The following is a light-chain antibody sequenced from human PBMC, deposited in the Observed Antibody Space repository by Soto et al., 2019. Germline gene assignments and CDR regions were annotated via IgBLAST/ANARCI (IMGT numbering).Light chain of an antibody. CDR2: GVS. CDR1: QTVSSSY. V-gene: IGKV3-20*01. Sequence: EIVLTQSPGTLSLSPGERATLSCRASQTVSSSYLTWYQHKPGQAPRLLIYGVSSRATGIPDRLSGSGSGTDFTLTISRLEPEDFAVYYCQQYCSSPPYTFGQGTKREIK. CDR3: QQYCSSPPYT. J-gene: IGKJ2*01.